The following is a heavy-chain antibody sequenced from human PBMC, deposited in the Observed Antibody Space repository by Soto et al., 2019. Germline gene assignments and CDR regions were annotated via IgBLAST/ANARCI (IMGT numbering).Heavy chain of an antibody. J-gene: IGHJ6*02. V-gene: IGHV5-51*01. CDR3: ARQPPLPYCGGDCYLQGDYYYGMDV. CDR1: GYSFTSYW. D-gene: IGHD2-21*02. Sequence: GESLKISCKGSGYSFTSYWIGWVRQMPGKGLEWMGIIYPGDSDTRYSPSFQGQVTISADKSISTAYLQWSSLKASDTAMYYCARQPPLPYCGGDCYLQGDYYYGMDVWGQGTTVTVSS. CDR2: IYPGDSDT.